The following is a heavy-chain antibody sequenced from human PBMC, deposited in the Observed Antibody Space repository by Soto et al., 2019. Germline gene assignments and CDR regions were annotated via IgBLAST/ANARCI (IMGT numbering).Heavy chain of an antibody. Sequence: LRLSCAASGFTFSRYGMHWVRQAPGKGLEWVALISYVGSKTYYADSVKGRFTISRDNSKNTLYLQMSSLRVEDTAVYYCAKVRLRDYSLGYVFDSWGQGTLVTVSS. D-gene: IGHD5-18*01. J-gene: IGHJ4*02. CDR3: AKVRLRDYSLGYVFDS. CDR1: GFTFSRYG. V-gene: IGHV3-30*18. CDR2: ISYVGSKT.